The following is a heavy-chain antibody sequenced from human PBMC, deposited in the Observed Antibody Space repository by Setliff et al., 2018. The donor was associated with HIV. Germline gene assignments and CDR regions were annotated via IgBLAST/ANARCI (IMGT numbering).Heavy chain of an antibody. V-gene: IGHV3-7*03. J-gene: IGHJ4*02. CDR1: GFTFSSYW. Sequence: TGGSLRLSCAASGFTFSSYWMSWVRQAPGKGLEWVANIKQDGGEKYYVDSVKGRFTVSRDNAENSVYLQMNSLRAEDTAVYYCAKETFYYDSSGYWPEPGYYFDYWGQGTLVTVS. CDR3: AKETFYYDSSGYWPEPGYYFDY. D-gene: IGHD3-22*01. CDR2: IKQDGGEK.